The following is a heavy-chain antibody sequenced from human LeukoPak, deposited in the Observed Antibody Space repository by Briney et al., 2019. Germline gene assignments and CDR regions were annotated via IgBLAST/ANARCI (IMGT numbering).Heavy chain of an antibody. CDR1: GGSIRSYY. V-gene: IGHV4-59*01. D-gene: IGHD4-23*01. CDR3: ARELGATVVNYGMDV. J-gene: IGHJ6*02. Sequence: SETLSLTCTVSGGSIRSYYWSWIRQPPGKGLEWIGYIYYSGSTNYNPSLKSRVTISVDTPKNQLSLKLTSVTAVDTAVYYCARELGATVVNYGMDVWGQGTTVTVSS. CDR2: IYYSGST.